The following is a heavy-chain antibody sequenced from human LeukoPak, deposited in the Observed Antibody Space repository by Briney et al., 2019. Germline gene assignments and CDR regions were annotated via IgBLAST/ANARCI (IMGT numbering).Heavy chain of an antibody. Sequence: ASVKVSCKASGYTFTSYDINWVRQATGQGLEWVGWMNPNSGHTGYAQKFQGRVTMTRNTSLSTVYMELSSLRSEDTAVYYCARGPTYYYDSSGYWSYCGQGTLVTVSS. CDR1: GYTFTSYD. CDR3: ARGPTYYYDSSGYWSY. CDR2: MNPNSGHT. D-gene: IGHD3-22*01. V-gene: IGHV1-8*02. J-gene: IGHJ4*02.